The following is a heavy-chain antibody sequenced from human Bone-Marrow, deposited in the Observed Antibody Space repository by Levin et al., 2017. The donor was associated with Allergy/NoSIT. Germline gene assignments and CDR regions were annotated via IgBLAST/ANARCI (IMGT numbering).Heavy chain of an antibody. Sequence: SETLSLTCTVSGASISGGSYYWTWIRQPAGKGLEWIGRIYTSGDTNYSPSLKSRVSISFDRSNNHFSLKLTSVTAADTAIYYCARDSGFRSILDSWGQGTLVTVSS. D-gene: IGHD3-3*02. CDR3: ARDSGFRSILDS. CDR2: IYTSGDT. J-gene: IGHJ4*02. CDR1: GASISGGSYY. V-gene: IGHV4-61*02.